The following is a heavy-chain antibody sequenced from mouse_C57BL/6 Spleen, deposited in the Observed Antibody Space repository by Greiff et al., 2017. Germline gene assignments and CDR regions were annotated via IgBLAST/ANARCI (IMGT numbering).Heavy chain of an antibody. Sequence: QVQLQQPGAELVKPGASVKLSCKASGYTFTSYWMHWVKQRPGQGLEWIGMIHPNSGSTNYNEKFKSKATLTVDKSSITAYMQLSSLTSEDSAVYYCAIYYDYDGRAMDYWGQGTSVTVSS. J-gene: IGHJ4*01. CDR3: AIYYDYDGRAMDY. CDR2: IHPNSGST. CDR1: GYTFTSYW. V-gene: IGHV1-64*01. D-gene: IGHD2-4*01.